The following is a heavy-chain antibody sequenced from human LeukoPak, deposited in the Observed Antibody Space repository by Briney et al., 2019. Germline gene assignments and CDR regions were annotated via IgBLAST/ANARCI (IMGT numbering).Heavy chain of an antibody. J-gene: IGHJ4*02. V-gene: IGHV1-69*05. CDR1: GGTFSRYA. CDR3: ARGRWLQPWGYFDY. D-gene: IGHD5-24*01. Sequence: SVKVSCKASGGTFSRYAISWVRQAPGQGLEWMGGIIPIFGTANYAQKFQGRVTITTDESTSTAYMELSSLRSVDTAVYYCARGRWLQPWGYFDYWGQGTLVTVSS. CDR2: IIPIFGTA.